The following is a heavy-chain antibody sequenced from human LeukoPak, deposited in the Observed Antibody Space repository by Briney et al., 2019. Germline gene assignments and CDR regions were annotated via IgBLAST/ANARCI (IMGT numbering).Heavy chain of an antibody. CDR1: GFDLSTYA. D-gene: IGHD6-13*01. J-gene: IGHJ5*02. CDR3: ARCMVLSQGWCNWFDP. CDR2: IRLGGGGT. V-gene: IGHV3-23*01. Sequence: GGSLRLSCAASGFDLSTYAMTWLRQAPAKGLEWVSSIRLGGGGTYYAASVKGRFTISRDNSENTLHLQMNSLRVGDTAKYFCARCMVLSQGWCNWFDPWGQGTLVTVSS.